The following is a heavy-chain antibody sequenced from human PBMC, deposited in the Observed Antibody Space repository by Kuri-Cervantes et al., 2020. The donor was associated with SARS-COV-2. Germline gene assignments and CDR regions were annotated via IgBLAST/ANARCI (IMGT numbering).Heavy chain of an antibody. D-gene: IGHD2-15*01. CDR1: GGSISSSSYY. Sequence: SETLSLTCTASGGSISSSSYYWGWIRQPPGKGLEWIGSIYYSGSTYYNPSLKSRVTISVDTSKNQFSLKLSSVTAADTAVYYCARQEVVAATNWFDPWGQGTLVTVSS. CDR2: IYYSGST. CDR3: ARQEVVAATNWFDP. J-gene: IGHJ5*02. V-gene: IGHV4-39*01.